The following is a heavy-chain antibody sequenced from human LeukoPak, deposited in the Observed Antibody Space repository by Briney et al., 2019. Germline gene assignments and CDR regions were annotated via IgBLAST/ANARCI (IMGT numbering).Heavy chain of an antibody. CDR2: ISSTSTYI. V-gene: IGHV3-21*01. CDR1: GFTFSIYT. J-gene: IGHJ4*02. Sequence: GGSLRLSCAPSGFTFSIYTMNWFGQAQGKGLEWVSSISSTSTYINYADSLKGRFTISRDNAKNSVYLQMNSLRADDTAIYYCARSVDAYNVDFWGQGTLVIVSS. CDR3: ARSVDAYNVDF. D-gene: IGHD5-24*01.